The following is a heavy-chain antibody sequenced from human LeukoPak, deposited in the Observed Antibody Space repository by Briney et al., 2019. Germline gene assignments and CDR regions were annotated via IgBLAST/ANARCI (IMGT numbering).Heavy chain of an antibody. Sequence: PSETLSLTCVVSGYSITNGDYWGWIQQSPGKGLEWIAIIYNSASTHYNPSLRSRVTILVDTSKNEFSLKMRSVTAADTAVYYCARNSTSGFFDYWGQGTLATVSS. D-gene: IGHD3-10*01. J-gene: IGHJ4*02. CDR2: IYNSAST. V-gene: IGHV4-38-2*01. CDR1: GYSITNGDY. CDR3: ARNSTSGFFDY.